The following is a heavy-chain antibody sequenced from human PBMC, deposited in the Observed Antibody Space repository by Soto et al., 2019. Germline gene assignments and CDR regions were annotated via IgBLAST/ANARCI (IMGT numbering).Heavy chain of an antibody. CDR2: TSNSGST. V-gene: IGHV4-31*03. CDR3: ARGGGSTKVDY. D-gene: IGHD2-2*01. Sequence: QVQLQESGPGLVKPSQTLSLTCTVSGGSITSSGYYWSWIRQHPGEGLEWIGFTSNSGSTSYNPSLKSRVTISVDTSSNQFSLNLKSVTAADTADYYCARGGGSTKVDYWGQGTLVTVSP. CDR1: GGSITSSGYY. J-gene: IGHJ4*02.